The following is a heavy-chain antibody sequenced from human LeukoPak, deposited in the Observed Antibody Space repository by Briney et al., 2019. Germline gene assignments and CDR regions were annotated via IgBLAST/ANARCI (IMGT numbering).Heavy chain of an antibody. CDR2: IYYSGST. D-gene: IGHD1-26*01. CDR3: ARALSGTYGLFQH. Sequence: VKPSETLSFTCTVSGGSISNYYWSWIRQPPGKGLEWIGYIYYSGSTYYNPSLRSRVTISVDTSKNQFSLNLNSETAADTAVYYCARALSGTYGLFQHWGQGTLVTVSS. V-gene: IGHV4-59*01. J-gene: IGHJ1*01. CDR1: GGSISNYY.